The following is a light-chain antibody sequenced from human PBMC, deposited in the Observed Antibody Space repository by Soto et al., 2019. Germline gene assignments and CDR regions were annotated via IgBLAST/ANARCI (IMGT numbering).Light chain of an antibody. CDR1: EDISTW. V-gene: IGKV1-12*01. J-gene: IGKJ5*01. CDR3: QHADSFPLIT. CDR2: AAS. Sequence: DIQMTQSPSSVSASVGDRVAITCXSSEDISTWLAWYQQKPGKAPKLLIYAASSLQSGVPSRFSGSGSGTDFTLTISSLQPEDFATYYCQHADSFPLITFGQGTRLEIK.